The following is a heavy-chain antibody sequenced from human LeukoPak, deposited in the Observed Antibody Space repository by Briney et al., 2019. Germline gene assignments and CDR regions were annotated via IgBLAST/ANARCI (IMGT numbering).Heavy chain of an antibody. Sequence: PGRSLRLSCAASGFTFSSYAMHWVRQAPGKGLEWVAVISYDGSNKYYADSVKGRFTISRDNSKNTLYLQMNSLRAEDTAVYYCARLAQVATIVRYWGQGTLVTVSS. CDR3: ARLAQVATIVRY. V-gene: IGHV3-30-3*01. J-gene: IGHJ4*02. CDR2: ISYDGSNK. CDR1: GFTFSSYA. D-gene: IGHD5-12*01.